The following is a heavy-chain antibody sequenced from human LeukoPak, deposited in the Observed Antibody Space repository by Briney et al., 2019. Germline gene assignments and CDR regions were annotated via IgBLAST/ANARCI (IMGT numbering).Heavy chain of an antibody. J-gene: IGHJ6*02. Sequence: PGRSLRLSCAASGFTFSSYVMHWVRQAPGKGLEGVAVIWYDGSNKYYGDSVKGRFTISRDNSKNTLYLQMNSLRAEDTAVYYCARGCGGDCYFNDYYGVDVWGQGTTVTVSS. CDR1: GFTFSSYV. D-gene: IGHD2-21*02. CDR2: IWYDGSNK. V-gene: IGHV3-33*01. CDR3: ARGCGGDCYFNDYYGVDV.